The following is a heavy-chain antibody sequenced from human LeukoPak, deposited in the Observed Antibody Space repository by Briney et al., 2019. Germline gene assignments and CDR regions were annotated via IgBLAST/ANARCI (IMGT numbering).Heavy chain of an antibody. CDR1: GFTFSSYS. Sequence: PGGSLRLSCSASGFTFSSYSMNWVRQAPGKGLEWVSSISSSSSYIYYADSVKGRFTISRDNAKNSLYLRMNSLRAEDTAVYYCARDGYGFRVNDAFDIWGQGTMVTVSS. V-gene: IGHV3-21*01. D-gene: IGHD5-18*01. CDR2: ISSSSSYI. CDR3: ARDGYGFRVNDAFDI. J-gene: IGHJ3*02.